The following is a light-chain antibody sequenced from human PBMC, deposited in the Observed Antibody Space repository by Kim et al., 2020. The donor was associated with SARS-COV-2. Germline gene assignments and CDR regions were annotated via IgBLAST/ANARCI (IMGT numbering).Light chain of an antibody. CDR2: DVS. Sequence: QSALTQPASVSGSPGQSITISCTGTSSDVGAYNYVSWYQQHPGKAPKLIIYDVSYRPSGVSNRFSGSKSGNTASLTISGLQAEDEADHYCSSYTSSSTLAFGEGTQLTVL. CDR3: SSYTSSSTLA. J-gene: IGLJ3*02. CDR1: SSDVGAYNY. V-gene: IGLV2-14*03.